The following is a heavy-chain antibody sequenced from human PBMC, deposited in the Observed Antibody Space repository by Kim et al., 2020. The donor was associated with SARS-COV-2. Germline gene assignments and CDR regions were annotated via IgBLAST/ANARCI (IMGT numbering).Heavy chain of an antibody. V-gene: IGHV3-73*01. CDR1: GFTFSGSA. J-gene: IGHJ4*02. D-gene: IGHD2-8*01. Sequence: GGSLRLSCVGSGFTFSGSATLWVRQAPGRGLAWVGGIRSKAGNYAAAYGASVKGRLTISRDDSNNSAYLQSNSLKTEDTAVYYCARATKDYFDYWGPGILVTVSS. CDR3: ARATKDYFDY. CDR2: IRSKAGNYAA.